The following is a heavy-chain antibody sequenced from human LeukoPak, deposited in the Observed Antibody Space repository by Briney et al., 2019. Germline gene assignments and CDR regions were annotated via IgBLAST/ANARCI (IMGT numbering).Heavy chain of an antibody. V-gene: IGHV3-23*01. Sequence: PGGSLRLSCVASGFTFNRYAMYWVRQAPGKGLEWISGIFGSGGSAHYADSVKGRFTISRDNSKNTVYLQLDSLRVEDTAVYYCGKTTVGYSSGRYPGWPVDYWGQGALVTVSS. J-gene: IGHJ4*02. CDR3: GKTTVGYSSGRYPGWPVDY. CDR1: GFTFNRYA. D-gene: IGHD2-15*01. CDR2: IFGSGGSA.